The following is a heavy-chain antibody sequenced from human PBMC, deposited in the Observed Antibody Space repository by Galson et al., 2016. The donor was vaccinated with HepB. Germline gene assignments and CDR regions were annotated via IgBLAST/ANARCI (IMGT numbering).Heavy chain of an antibody. J-gene: IGHJ6*02. Sequence: SVKVSCKASGYTFTDYGFSWVRQAPGQGLEWLAWISAYNGNPNYAQKLKDRVIMTTDTSTRTDYRELRSLKFDDTAVYYCAREDDHGQYSPPRHSSSFFYAMDVWGQGTTVTVSS. D-gene: IGHD4-11*01. V-gene: IGHV1-18*01. CDR2: ISAYNGNP. CDR3: AREDDHGQYSPPRHSSSFFYAMDV. CDR1: GYTFTDYG.